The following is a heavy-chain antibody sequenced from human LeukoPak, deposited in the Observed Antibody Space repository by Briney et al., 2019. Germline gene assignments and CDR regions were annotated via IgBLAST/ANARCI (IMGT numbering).Heavy chain of an antibody. D-gene: IGHD2-15*01. J-gene: IGHJ6*02. CDR3: ARDRCSGGSCYGYYYGMDV. CDR2: IYYSGST. CDR1: GGSISSSSYY. Sequence: PSETLSLTCTVSGGSISSSSYYWGWIRQPPGKGLEWIGYIYYSGSTNYNPSLKSRVTISVDTSKNQFSLKLSSVTAADTAVYYCARDRCSGGSCYGYYYGMDVWGQGTMVTVSS. V-gene: IGHV4-61*01.